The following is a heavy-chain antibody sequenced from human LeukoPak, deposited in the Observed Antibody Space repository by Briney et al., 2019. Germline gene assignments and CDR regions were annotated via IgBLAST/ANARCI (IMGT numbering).Heavy chain of an antibody. CDR2: IIPILGIA. CDR3: AIQRGYSYCSGDY. D-gene: IGHD5-18*01. V-gene: IGHV1-69*04. J-gene: IGHJ4*02. Sequence: SVKVSCKASGGTFSSYAISWVRQAPGQGLEWMGRIIPILGIANYAQKFQGRVTITADKSTSTAYMELSSLRSEDTAVHYCAIQRGYSYCSGDYWGQGTLVTVSS. CDR1: GGTFSSYA.